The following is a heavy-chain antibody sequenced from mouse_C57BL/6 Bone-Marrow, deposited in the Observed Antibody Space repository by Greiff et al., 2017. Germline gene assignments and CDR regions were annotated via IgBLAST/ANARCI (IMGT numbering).Heavy chain of an antibody. J-gene: IGHJ2*01. CDR3: ARHGMVCYFDY. CDR1: EYAFPSHD. CDR2: ISSDGGST. Sequence: EVHLVESGGGLVQPGESLKLSCESNEYAFPSHDMSWVRKTPEKRLELVAAISSDGGSTYYPATIERRFIISRDNTKRPLYLQMSSLRSEDTAIYYCARHGMVCYFDYWGQGTTLTVSS. D-gene: IGHD2-10*02. V-gene: IGHV5-2*01.